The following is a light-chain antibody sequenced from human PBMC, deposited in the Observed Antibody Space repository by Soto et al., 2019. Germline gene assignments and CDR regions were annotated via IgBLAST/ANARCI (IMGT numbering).Light chain of an antibody. CDR3: YQFGRAPLT. Sequence: EIVLTQSPGILSLSPGERATLSCRASQSVSSNYLVWFQQKPGQAPRLVIYDASTRATGIPDRFSGRGSGTDFTLTISGLEPEDFAVYYCYQFGRAPLTFGGGTKVEIK. V-gene: IGKV3-20*01. J-gene: IGKJ4*01. CDR1: QSVSSNY. CDR2: DAS.